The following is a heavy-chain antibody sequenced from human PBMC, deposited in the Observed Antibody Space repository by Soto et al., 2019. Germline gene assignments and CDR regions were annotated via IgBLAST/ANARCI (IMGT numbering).Heavy chain of an antibody. CDR3: AREDYGAIGY. Sequence: SETLSLTCAVSGGSISSGGYSWSWIRQPPGKGLEWIGYIYHSGSTYYNPSLKSRVTISVDRSKNQFSLKLSSVTAADTAVYYCAREDYGAIGYWGQGTLVTVPS. CDR1: GGSISSGGYS. CDR2: IYHSGST. V-gene: IGHV4-30-2*01. D-gene: IGHD4-17*01. J-gene: IGHJ4*02.